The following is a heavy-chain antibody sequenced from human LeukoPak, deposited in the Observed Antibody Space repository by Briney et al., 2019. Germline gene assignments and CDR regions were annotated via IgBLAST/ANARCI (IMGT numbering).Heavy chain of an antibody. CDR1: GYTFTSYD. Sequence: GASVKVSCKASGYTFTSYDINWVRQATGQGLEWMGWMNPNSGNTGYAQKFQGRVTMTRDTSISTAYMELSRLRSDDTAVYYCAREEYYYGSGNWFDPWGQGTLVTVSS. J-gene: IGHJ5*02. CDR2: MNPNSGNT. CDR3: AREEYYYGSGNWFDP. D-gene: IGHD3-10*01. V-gene: IGHV1-8*01.